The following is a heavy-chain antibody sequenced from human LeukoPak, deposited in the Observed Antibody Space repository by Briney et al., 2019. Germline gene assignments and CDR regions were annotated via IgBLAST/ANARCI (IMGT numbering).Heavy chain of an antibody. D-gene: IGHD6-13*01. J-gene: IGHJ4*02. CDR2: FDPEDGET. Sequence: ASVKVSCKVSGYTFTGYYMHWVRQAPGKGLEWMGGFDPEDGETIYAQKFQGRVTMTEDTSTDTAYMELSSLRSEDTAVYYCATLLSSWYACLGYWGQGTLVTVSS. CDR3: ATLLSSWYACLGY. CDR1: GYTFTGYY. V-gene: IGHV1-24*01.